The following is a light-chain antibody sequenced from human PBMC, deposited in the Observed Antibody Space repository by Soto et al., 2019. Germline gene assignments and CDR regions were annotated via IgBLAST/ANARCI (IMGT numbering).Light chain of an antibody. Sequence: QSALTQPASLSGSPGQSITIFCTGTDSDIGSHNYVSWDQQHPGKAPKLMIFEVSNRPSGVSNRFSGSKSGSTASLTISGIQTAEEADYYCSSYSRSRTLRVFGSGTKVTV. CDR3: SSYSRSRTLRV. V-gene: IGLV2-14*01. CDR1: DSDIGSHNY. CDR2: EVS. J-gene: IGLJ1*01.